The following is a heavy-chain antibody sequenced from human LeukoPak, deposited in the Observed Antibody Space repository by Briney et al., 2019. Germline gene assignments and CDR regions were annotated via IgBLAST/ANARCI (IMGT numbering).Heavy chain of an antibody. J-gene: IGHJ4*02. CDR1: GYTFTGYY. CDR2: INPNSGGT. CDR3: ARVLYGSGSYLDY. Sequence: GASVKVSCKASGYTFTGYYMHWVRQAPGQGLEWMGWINPNSGGTNYAQKFQGRVTMTRDTSISTAYMELSRLRSDDTAVYYCARVLYGSGSYLDYWGQGTLVTVSS. V-gene: IGHV1-2*02. D-gene: IGHD3-10*01.